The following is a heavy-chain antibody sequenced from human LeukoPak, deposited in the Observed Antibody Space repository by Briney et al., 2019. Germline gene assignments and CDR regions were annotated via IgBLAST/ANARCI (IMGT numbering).Heavy chain of an antibody. J-gene: IGHJ4*02. D-gene: IGHD2-8*02. Sequence: GGSLRLSCAASGFTFSNYAMHWVRQAPGKGLECVALIWYDGSNEFYADSVKGRFTISRDNFKNTLYLQMNSLRAEDTAIYYCAREAGYDTGGYPRDYWGQGTLVTVSS. V-gene: IGHV3-33*01. CDR3: AREAGYDTGGYPRDY. CDR2: IWYDGSNE. CDR1: GFTFSNYA.